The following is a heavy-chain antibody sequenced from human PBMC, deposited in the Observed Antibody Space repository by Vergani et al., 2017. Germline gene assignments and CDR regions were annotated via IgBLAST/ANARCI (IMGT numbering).Heavy chain of an antibody. CDR1: GYTFTSYY. CDR3: ATGPPTSIAVGAFDY. V-gene: IGHV1-24*01. Sequence: QVQLVQSGAEVKKPGASVKVSCKASGYTFTSYYMHWVRQAPGKGLEWMGGFDPEDGETIYAQKFQGRVTMTEDTSTDTAYMELSSLRSEDTAVYYCATGPPTSIAVGAFDYWGQGTLVTVSS. J-gene: IGHJ4*02. CDR2: FDPEDGET. D-gene: IGHD6-19*01.